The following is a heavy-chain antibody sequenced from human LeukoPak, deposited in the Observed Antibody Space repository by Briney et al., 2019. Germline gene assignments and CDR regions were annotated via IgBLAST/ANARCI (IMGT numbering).Heavy chain of an antibody. D-gene: IGHD2-2*01. V-gene: IGHV4-34*01. CDR2: INHSGST. Sequence: PSETLSLTCAVYGGSSSGYYWSWIRQPPGKGLEWIGEINHSGSTNYNPSLKSRVTISVDTSKNQFSLKLSSVTAADTAVYYCARDKYCSSTSCYRYYYYGMDVWGQGTTVTVSS. CDR1: GGSSSGYY. J-gene: IGHJ6*02. CDR3: ARDKYCSSTSCYRYYYYGMDV.